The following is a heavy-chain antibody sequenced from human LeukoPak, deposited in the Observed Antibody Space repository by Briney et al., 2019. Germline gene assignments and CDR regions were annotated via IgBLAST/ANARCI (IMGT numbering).Heavy chain of an antibody. V-gene: IGHV3-30*02. CDR3: ARDQGNYYGSGSYDY. J-gene: IGHJ4*01. CDR1: GFTFSLFG. D-gene: IGHD3-10*01. Sequence: PGGSLRLSCAASGFTFSLFGMHWVRQAPGKGLEWVTFIRYDGSDKYYADSVKGRFTISRDNSKNTVYLQMNSLRAEDTAVYYCARDQGNYYGSGSYDYWGQGTLVTVSS. CDR2: IRYDGSDK.